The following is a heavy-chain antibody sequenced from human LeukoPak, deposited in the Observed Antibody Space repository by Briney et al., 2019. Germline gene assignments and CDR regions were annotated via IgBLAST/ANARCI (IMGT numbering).Heavy chain of an antibody. Sequence: GGSLRLSCAASGFSFSSYSMNWVRQAPGKGLEWVSYISGSGNAIHYTDSVKGRFTISRDNAKNALYLQMNSLRAEDTAVYYCARGGAARPDYWGQGTLVTVSS. CDR3: ARGGAARPDY. J-gene: IGHJ4*02. CDR1: GFSFSSYS. D-gene: IGHD6-6*01. V-gene: IGHV3-48*01. CDR2: ISGSGNAI.